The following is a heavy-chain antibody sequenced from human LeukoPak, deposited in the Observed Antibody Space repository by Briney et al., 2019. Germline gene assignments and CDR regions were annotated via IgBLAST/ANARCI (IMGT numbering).Heavy chain of an antibody. D-gene: IGHD3-10*01. CDR1: GGSISSYY. V-gene: IGHV4-59*01. CDR3: ARQTYYYGSGSYWWGGFDY. Sequence: PSETLSLTCTVSGGSISSYYWSWIRQPPGKGLEWIGYIYYSGSTNYNPSLKSRVTISVDTSKNQFSLKLSSVTAADTAVYYCARQTYYYGSGSYWWGGFDYWGQGTLVTVSS. J-gene: IGHJ4*02. CDR2: IYYSGST.